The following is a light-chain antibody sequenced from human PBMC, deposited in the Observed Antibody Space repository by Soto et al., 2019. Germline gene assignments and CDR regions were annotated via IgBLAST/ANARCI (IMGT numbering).Light chain of an antibody. CDR1: QDISNY. Sequence: QMTQSPSCLSAFVGAIVTMTGPSSQDISNYLNWYRQKPGKDPKLLIYDASKLETGVPSRFSGSGSGTDFTFTISSLQPEDIATYYCQHYENLPFTCGRGTKGDIK. CDR3: QHYENLPFT. J-gene: IGKJ4*01. CDR2: DAS. V-gene: IGKV1-33*01.